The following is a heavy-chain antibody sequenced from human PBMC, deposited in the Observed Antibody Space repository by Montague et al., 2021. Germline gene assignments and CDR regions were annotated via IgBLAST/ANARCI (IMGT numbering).Heavy chain of an antibody. D-gene: IGHD3-16*01. CDR2: IRTDG. J-gene: IGHJ3*02. Sequence: SLRLSCAASGFTFSDYSMNWVRQAPGKGLERVSYIRTDGYYADSVKGRFTISRDNAKNSLYLQMNSLRDEDTAVYYCARDRDYAFDIWGQGTMVTVSS. V-gene: IGHV3-48*02. CDR3: ARDRDYAFDI. CDR1: GFTFSDYS.